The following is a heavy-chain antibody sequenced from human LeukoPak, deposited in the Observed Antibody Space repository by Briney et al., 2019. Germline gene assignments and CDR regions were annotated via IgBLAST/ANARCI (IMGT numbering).Heavy chain of an antibody. V-gene: IGHV3-7*01. CDR1: GFTFSSYW. CDR3: ASTGRRTIFGVVTTPVGYDY. J-gene: IGHJ4*02. Sequence: GGSLRLSCAASGFTFSSYWMSWVRQAPGKGLEWVANIKQDGSEKYYVDSVKGRFTISRDNAKNSLYLQMNSLRAEDTAVYYCASTGRRTIFGVVTTPVGYDYWGQGTLVTVSS. CDR2: IKQDGSEK. D-gene: IGHD3-3*01.